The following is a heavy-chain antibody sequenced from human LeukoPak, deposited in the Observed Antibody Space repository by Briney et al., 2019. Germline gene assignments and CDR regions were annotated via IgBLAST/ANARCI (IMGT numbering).Heavy chain of an antibody. J-gene: IGHJ6*02. CDR2: ISYDGSNK. CDR3: ASSNYCSGGSCYSDYYYYGMDV. Sequence: GGSLRLSCAASGFTFSSYAMHWVRQAPGKGLEWVAVISYDGSNKYYVDSVKGRFTISRDNSKNTLYLQMNSLRAEDTAVYYCASSNYCSGGSCYSDYYYYGMDVWGQGTTVTVSS. V-gene: IGHV3-30-3*01. CDR1: GFTFSSYA. D-gene: IGHD2-15*01.